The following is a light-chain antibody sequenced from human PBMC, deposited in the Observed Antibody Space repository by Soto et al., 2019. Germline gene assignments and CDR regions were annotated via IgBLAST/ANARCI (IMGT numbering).Light chain of an antibody. CDR3: QHHGGSPLFT. CDR1: QSISTY. V-gene: IGKV3-20*01. J-gene: IGKJ3*01. Sequence: EIVLTQSPGTLSLSPGERATLFCRASQSISTYLTWYQQRPGQAPRLLIYGATNRATGIPDRFSGSGSGTDFTLTISSLEPEDFAVYYCQHHGGSPLFTFGPGTKVDIK. CDR2: GAT.